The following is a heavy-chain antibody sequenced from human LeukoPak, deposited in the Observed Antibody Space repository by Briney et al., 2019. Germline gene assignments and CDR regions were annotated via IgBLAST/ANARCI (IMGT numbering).Heavy chain of an antibody. Sequence: SETLSLTCTVSGGSISSYYWSWIRQPPGKGLEWIGYIYYSGSTNYNPSLKSRVTISVDTSKNQFSLKLSSVTAADTAVYYCARESXXXSSGXFDYWGXGTLVTVS. CDR2: IYYSGST. CDR3: ARESXXXSSGXFDY. CDR1: GGSISSYY. D-gene: IGHD3-22*01. V-gene: IGHV4-59*01. J-gene: IGHJ4*02.